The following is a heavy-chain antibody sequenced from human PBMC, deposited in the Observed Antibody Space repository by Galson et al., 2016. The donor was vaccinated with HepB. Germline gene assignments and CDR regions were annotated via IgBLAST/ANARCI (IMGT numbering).Heavy chain of an antibody. CDR2: ISWAGGST. CDR3: TKDKGSFYMDV. CDR1: GFTFDDYS. J-gene: IGHJ6*03. Sequence: SLRLSCAASGFTFDDYSMHWVRQTPGKGLEWVSLISWAGGSTYYADSVKGRFTISRDNSRNSLYLQMNSLRTDDTALYYCTKDKGSFYMDVWGQGTTVTVSS. V-gene: IGHV3-43*01. D-gene: IGHD6-6*01.